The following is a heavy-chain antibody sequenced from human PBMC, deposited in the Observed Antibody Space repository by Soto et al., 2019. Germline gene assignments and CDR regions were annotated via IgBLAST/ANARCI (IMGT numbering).Heavy chain of an antibody. V-gene: IGHV3-74*01. J-gene: IGHJ4*02. CDR2: ISTDGSST. Sequence: EVQLVESGGGLVQPGGSLRLSCAATGFTFSTYWMHWVRQGPGKGLVWVSRISTDGSSTTYADSVKGRFTISRDNAKNTLYLQMNSLRAEGTAVYYCARAPASNHPFDYWGQGSLVTVSS. CDR1: GFTFSTYW. D-gene: IGHD4-4*01. CDR3: ARAPASNHPFDY.